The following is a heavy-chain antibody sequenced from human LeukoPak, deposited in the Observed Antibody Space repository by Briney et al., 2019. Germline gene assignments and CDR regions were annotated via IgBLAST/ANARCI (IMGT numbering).Heavy chain of an antibody. Sequence: SQTISLTCTLSGGSINSFYWSWIRQPGGKGLEWIGRIYTGGSTDYNHSRKSRVIISVAKSKSQFSLKLNSVTAADTAVYYCARGRDYYYYMGVWGKGTTVTVSS. CDR3: ARGRDYYYYMGV. CDR1: GGSINSFY. CDR2: IYTGGST. V-gene: IGHV4-4*07. J-gene: IGHJ6*03.